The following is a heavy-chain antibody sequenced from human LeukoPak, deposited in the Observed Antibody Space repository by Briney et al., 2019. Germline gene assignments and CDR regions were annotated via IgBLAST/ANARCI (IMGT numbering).Heavy chain of an antibody. Sequence: GESLKISCKGSGYSFTSYWIGWVRQMPGKGLEWMGIIYPGDSDTRYSPSFQSQVTISADKSISTAYLQWSSLKASDTAMYYCARRGYYYDSSGYYHDAFDIWGQGTMVTASS. CDR3: ARRGYYYDSSGYYHDAFDI. D-gene: IGHD3-22*01. V-gene: IGHV5-51*01. CDR2: IYPGDSDT. CDR1: GYSFTSYW. J-gene: IGHJ3*02.